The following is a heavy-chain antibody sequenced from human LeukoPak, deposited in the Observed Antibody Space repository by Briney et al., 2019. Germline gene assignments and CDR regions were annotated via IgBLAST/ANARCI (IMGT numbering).Heavy chain of an antibody. Sequence: GGSLRLSCAASGFTFSTYAMSWVRQAPGKGLEWVSVISGSGIITYYADSVKGRLTISRDNSKNTLYLQMNSLRAEDTAVYFCAKRANYAFDYWGQGTLVTVSS. D-gene: IGHD1-7*01. J-gene: IGHJ4*02. V-gene: IGHV3-23*01. CDR2: ISGSGIIT. CDR1: GFTFSTYA. CDR3: AKRANYAFDY.